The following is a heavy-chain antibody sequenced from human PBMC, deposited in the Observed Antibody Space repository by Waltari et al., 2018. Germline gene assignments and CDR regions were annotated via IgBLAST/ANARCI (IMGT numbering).Heavy chain of an antibody. CDR3: ARGGLDGFDS. CDR1: GTSISNNF. J-gene: IGHJ4*02. V-gene: IGHV4-4*07. D-gene: IGHD1-26*01. Sequence: QVQLQDSGPGLVKPSETLSLTCNVSGTSISNNFWNWVRQPAGKGLEWIGRHYNSGITNYNPSLKSRVTMSTDTSKNLFSLKLNSVTAADTAVYFCARGGLDGFDSWGQGILVTVS. CDR2: HYNSGIT.